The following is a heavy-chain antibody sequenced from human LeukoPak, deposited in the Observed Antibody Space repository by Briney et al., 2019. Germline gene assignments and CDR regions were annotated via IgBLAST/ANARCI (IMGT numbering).Heavy chain of an antibody. Sequence: GGSLRLSCAASGFTFSSYWMTWVRQAPGKGLEWVANIKQDGIEKNYVASVKGRFTISRDNAKNSLYLQMNSLRVEDTAVYYCARARLLDYWGQGTLVTVSS. V-gene: IGHV3-7*01. J-gene: IGHJ4*02. CDR2: IKQDGIEK. CDR1: GFTFSSYW. CDR3: ARARLLDY.